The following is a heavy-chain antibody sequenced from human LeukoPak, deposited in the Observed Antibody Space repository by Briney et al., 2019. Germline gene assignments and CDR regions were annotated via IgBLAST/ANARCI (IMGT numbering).Heavy chain of an antibody. J-gene: IGHJ6*03. CDR2: IIPIFGTA. CDR1: GGTFSSYA. D-gene: IGHD2-2*01. V-gene: IGHV1-69*13. Sequence: SVKVSCKASGGTFSSYAISWVRQAPGQGLEWMGGIIPIFGTANYAQKFQGRVTITADESTSTAYMELSILRSEDTAVYYCARVEPAAMAPDYYYYYYMDVWGKGTTVTVSS. CDR3: ARVEPAAMAPDYYYYYYMDV.